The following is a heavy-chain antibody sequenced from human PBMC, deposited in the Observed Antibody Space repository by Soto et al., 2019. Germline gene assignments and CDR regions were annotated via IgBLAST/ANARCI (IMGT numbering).Heavy chain of an antibody. J-gene: IGHJ6*02. CDR1: GVSISSYY. CDR3: ARGGSGNYYLTMDV. Sequence: SETLSLTCTVSGVSISSYYWSWIRQPPGKGLEWIGYIYYSGSTNYNPSLKSRVTISVDTSKNQFSLKLSSVTAADTAVYYCARGGSGNYYLTMDVWGQGTTVTVSS. D-gene: IGHD3-10*01. V-gene: IGHV4-59*01. CDR2: IYYSGST.